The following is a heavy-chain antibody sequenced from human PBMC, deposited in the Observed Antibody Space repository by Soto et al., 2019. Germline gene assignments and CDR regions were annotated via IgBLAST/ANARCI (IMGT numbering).Heavy chain of an antibody. CDR2: ISSDGSEK. D-gene: IGHD4-17*01. V-gene: IGHV3-30*18. CDR3: ANSWTTLTTGFDF. J-gene: IGHJ4*02. CDR1: GFTFSNYA. Sequence: SLRLSCVASGFTFSNYAMHWVRQASGKGLGWVAVISSDGSEKYYLDSVRDRFTISRDNSKNTLYLQMNNLRPEDTAMYYCANSWTTLTTGFDFWGQGALVTV.